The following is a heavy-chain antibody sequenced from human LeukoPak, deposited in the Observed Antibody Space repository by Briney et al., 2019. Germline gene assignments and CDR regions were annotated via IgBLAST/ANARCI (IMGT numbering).Heavy chain of an antibody. D-gene: IGHD1-1*01. CDR2: IYSGGST. Sequence: GGSLRLSCAASGFTFNDYYMSWVRQAPGKGLEWVSVIYSGGSTYYADSVKGRFTISRDNSKNTLYLQMNSLRAEDTAVYYCASGQLERLYYYYGMDVWGQGTTVTVSS. CDR3: ASGQLERLYYYYGMDV. CDR1: GFTFNDYY. V-gene: IGHV3-53*01. J-gene: IGHJ6*02.